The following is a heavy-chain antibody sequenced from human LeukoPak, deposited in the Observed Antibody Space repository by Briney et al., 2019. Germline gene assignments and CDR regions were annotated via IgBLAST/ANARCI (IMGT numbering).Heavy chain of an antibody. CDR3: ARDRFYGDC. CDR1: GFTFSTLA. J-gene: IGHJ4*02. D-gene: IGHD3-16*01. Sequence: GGSLRLSCAASGFTFSTLAMGWVRQAPGKGLEWVSDIYSGGSTKYADSVKGRFTISRDNSKNTLHLQMNSLRAEDTAMYYCARDRFYGDCWGQGTLVTVSS. V-gene: IGHV3-53*01. CDR2: IYSGGST.